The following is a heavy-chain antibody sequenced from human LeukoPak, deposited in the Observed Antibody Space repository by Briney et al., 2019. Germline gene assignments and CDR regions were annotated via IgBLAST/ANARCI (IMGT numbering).Heavy chain of an antibody. CDR3: ATLEGSSFDY. CDR2: FDPEDGET. Sequence: ASVKVSCKVSGYTLTELSMHWVRQAPGKGLEWMGGFDPEDGETIYAQKFQGRVTMTGDTSTDTAYMELSSLRSEDTAVYYCATLEGSSFDYWGQGTLVTVSS. J-gene: IGHJ4*02. D-gene: IGHD6-13*01. V-gene: IGHV1-24*01. CDR1: GYTLTELS.